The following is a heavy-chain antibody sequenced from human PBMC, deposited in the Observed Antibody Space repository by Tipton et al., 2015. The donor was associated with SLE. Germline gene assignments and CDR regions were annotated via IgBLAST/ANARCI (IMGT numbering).Heavy chain of an antibody. Sequence: QLVQSGAEVKKPGASVKVSCKASGYTFTSYGISWVRQAPGQGLEWMGWISAYNGNTNYAQKLQGRVTMTTDTSTSTAYMELRSLRSDDTAVYYCARGRYCSGGSCYSGDAFDIWGQGTMVTVSS. D-gene: IGHD2-15*01. CDR1: GYTFTSYG. V-gene: IGHV1-18*01. CDR2: ISAYNGNT. J-gene: IGHJ3*02. CDR3: ARGRYCSGGSCYSGDAFDI.